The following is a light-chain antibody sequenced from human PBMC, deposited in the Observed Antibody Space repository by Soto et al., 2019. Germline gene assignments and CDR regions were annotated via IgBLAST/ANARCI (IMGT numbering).Light chain of an antibody. CDR2: GAS. J-gene: IGKJ5*01. V-gene: IGKV3-15*01. CDR1: QSVSSN. Sequence: EIVMTQSPATLSVSPGERATLSCRASQSVSSNLAWYQQKPGQAPRLLIYGASTRATGIPARFSGSGSGTEFTLTISSLKYEDFAVYYCQQYENWTYTFGQGTRLEIK. CDR3: QQYENWTYT.